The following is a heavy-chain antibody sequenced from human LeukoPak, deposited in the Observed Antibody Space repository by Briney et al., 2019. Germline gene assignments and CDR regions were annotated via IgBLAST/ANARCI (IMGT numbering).Heavy chain of an antibody. J-gene: IGHJ4*02. V-gene: IGHV3-21*01. CDR2: ITSSSSYI. D-gene: IGHD5-18*01. Sequence: KAGGSLRLSCAASGFTFSTYNMNWVRQAPGKGLEWVSSITSSSSYIYYADSVKGRFTISRDNAKNSLYLQMNSLRAEDTAVYYCASFGTAMVDYWGQGTLVTVSS. CDR1: GFTFSTYN. CDR3: ASFGTAMVDY.